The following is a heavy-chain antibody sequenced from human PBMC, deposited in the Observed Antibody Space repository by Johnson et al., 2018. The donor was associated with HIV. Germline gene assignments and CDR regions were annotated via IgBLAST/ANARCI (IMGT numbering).Heavy chain of an antibody. D-gene: IGHD4-17*01. Sequence: VQLVESGGGLVKPGGSLRLSCAASGFTFRDFYMNWMRQAPGKGLEWISHISSSGTSIFYADSVKGRFTISRDNAKKLLDIQMSGLTGEDTATYYCARESAPWGGDYVGYSFDLWGQGTTVTVTS. CDR1: GFTFRDFY. V-gene: IGHV3-11*04. CDR3: ARESAPWGGDYVGYSFDL. CDR2: ISSSGTSI. J-gene: IGHJ3*01.